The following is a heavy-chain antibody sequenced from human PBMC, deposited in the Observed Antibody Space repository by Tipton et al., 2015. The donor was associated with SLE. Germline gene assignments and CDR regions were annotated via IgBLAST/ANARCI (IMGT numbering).Heavy chain of an antibody. CDR2: ITYDGSNK. D-gene: IGHD6-19*01. V-gene: IGHV3-30*04. CDR1: GFTFSSYA. Sequence: RSLRLSCEASGFTFSSYAMHWVRQAPGKGLEWVALITYDGSNKKYADSVKGRFTFSRDNSKNTLYLQMNSLRPEDTAVYYCTRDLGASGWSAFDHWGQGTLVTVSS. J-gene: IGHJ4*02. CDR3: TRDLGASGWSAFDH.